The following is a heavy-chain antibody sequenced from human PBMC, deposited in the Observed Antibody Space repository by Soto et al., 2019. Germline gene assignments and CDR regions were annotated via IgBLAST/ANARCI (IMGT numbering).Heavy chain of an antibody. CDR2: IIPIFGTA. J-gene: IGHJ5*02. D-gene: IGHD2-15*01. CDR1: GGTFSSYA. Sequence: GASVKVSCKASGGTFSSYAISWVRQAPGQGLEWMGVIIPIFGTANYAQKFQGRVTITADESTSTAYMELSSLRSEDTAVYYCARHLVVVAATANWFDPWGQGTLVTAPQ. V-gene: IGHV1-69*13. CDR3: ARHLVVVAATANWFDP.